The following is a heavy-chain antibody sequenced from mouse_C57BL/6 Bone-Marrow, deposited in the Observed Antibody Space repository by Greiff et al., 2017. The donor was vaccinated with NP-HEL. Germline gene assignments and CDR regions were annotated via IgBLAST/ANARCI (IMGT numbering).Heavy chain of an antibody. Sequence: QVQLQQSGAELVRPGASVKLSCKASGYTFTDYYINWVKQRPGQGLEWIARIYPGSGNTYYNEKFKGKATLTAEKSSSTAYMQLSSLTSEDSAVYFCARVIYAMDYWGQGTSVTVSP. CDR3: ARVIYAMDY. V-gene: IGHV1-76*01. CDR2: IYPGSGNT. J-gene: IGHJ4*01. CDR1: GYTFTDYY.